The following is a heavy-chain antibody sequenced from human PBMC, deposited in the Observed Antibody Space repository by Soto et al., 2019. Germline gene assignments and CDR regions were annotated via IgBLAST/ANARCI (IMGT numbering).Heavy chain of an antibody. CDR3: ARMNYYDTSGYPFDY. Sequence: QVQLQESGPGLVKPSETLSLTCTVSGGSISSYYWSWIRQPPGKGLEWIGYIHFRGTTNYNPSLKSRVTMSADTSKNQFSLKLNSVTAADTAVYYCARMNYYDTSGYPFDYWGQGMMVTVSS. V-gene: IGHV4-59*01. CDR2: IHFRGTT. D-gene: IGHD3-22*01. J-gene: IGHJ4*02. CDR1: GGSISSYY.